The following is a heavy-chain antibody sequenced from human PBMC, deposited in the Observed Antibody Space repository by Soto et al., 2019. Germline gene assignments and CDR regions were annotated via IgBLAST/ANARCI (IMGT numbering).Heavy chain of an antibody. CDR1: GGSISLGDDY. CDR3: GREGGLKRCDP. D-gene: IGHD3-16*01. J-gene: IGHJ5*02. V-gene: IGHV4-30-4*01. CDR2: IYYSGTT. Sequence: PLSLTCTVSGGSISLGDDYWSWIRQPPVKGLEWIGYIYYSGTTFYNPSLKNRVTISLDTSKIQFSLTLSSVTAADTAAYYGGREGGLKRCDPLGMGT.